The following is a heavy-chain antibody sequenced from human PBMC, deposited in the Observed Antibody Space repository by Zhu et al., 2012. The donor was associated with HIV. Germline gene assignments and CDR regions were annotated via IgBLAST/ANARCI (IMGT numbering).Heavy chain of an antibody. Sequence: QVQLQGSGPGLVKPSETLSLTCTVSGGSISGSTYYWGWIRQPPGKGLEWIGGIYYSGTTYYNPSLKSRVTISVDTSKNQFSLKLNSVTAADTAVYYCVREYTILITGRRVNWFDPWGQGTPSPSP. J-gene: IGHJ5*02. CDR1: GGSISGSTYY. CDR3: VREYTILITGRRVNWFDP. V-gene: IGHV4-39*07. D-gene: IGHD3-3*01. CDR2: IYYSGTT.